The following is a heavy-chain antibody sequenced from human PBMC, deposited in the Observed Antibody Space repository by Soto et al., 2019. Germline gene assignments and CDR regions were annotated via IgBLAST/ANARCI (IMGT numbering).Heavy chain of an antibody. D-gene: IGHD5-18*01. CDR2: ISTSGRTI. Sequence: QVQLVESGGGLVRPGGSLRLSCAASGFSFSDHYMSWIRQAPGKGLEWVSSISTSGRTISYGDSVKGRFTISRDNAENLLYLQMDSLRAEDTAVYYCVRDRLSRYGYDCWGQGTLVTVSS. J-gene: IGHJ4*02. V-gene: IGHV3-11*01. CDR3: VRDRLSRYGYDC. CDR1: GFSFSDHY.